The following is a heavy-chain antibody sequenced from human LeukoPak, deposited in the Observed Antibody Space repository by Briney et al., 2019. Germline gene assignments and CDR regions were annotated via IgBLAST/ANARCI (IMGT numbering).Heavy chain of an antibody. CDR1: GGSITSYY. V-gene: IGHV4-59*13. D-gene: IGHD3-22*01. CDR2: VYYSGST. J-gene: IGHJ4*02. Sequence: PSETLSLTCTVSGGSITSYYWAWLRQPPEKGLEWIGYVYYSGSTNYNPSLKSRVTISVDTSKNQFSLKLSSVTAADTAVYYCARDRVNKDDRHFDYWGQGTLVTVSS. CDR3: ARDRVNKDDRHFDY.